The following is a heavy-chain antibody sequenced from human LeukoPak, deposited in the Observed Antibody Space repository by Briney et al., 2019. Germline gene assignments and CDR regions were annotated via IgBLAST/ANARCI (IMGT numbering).Heavy chain of an antibody. CDR3: ARLGITMVRGVIIMYYYYYMDV. Sequence: PSETPSLTCTVSGGSISSYYWSWIRQPPGKGLEWIGYIYYSGSTNYNPSLKSRVTISVDTSKNQFSLKLSSVTAADTAVYYCARLGITMVRGVIIMYYYYYMDVWGKGTTVTVSS. CDR1: GGSISSYY. J-gene: IGHJ6*03. V-gene: IGHV4-59*08. CDR2: IYYSGST. D-gene: IGHD3-10*01.